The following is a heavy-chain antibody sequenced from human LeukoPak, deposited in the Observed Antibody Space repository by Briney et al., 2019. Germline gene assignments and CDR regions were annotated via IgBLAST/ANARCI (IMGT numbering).Heavy chain of an antibody. J-gene: IGHJ4*02. V-gene: IGHV3-30-3*01. CDR3: AKALMVRGVIVPGY. Sequence: PGGSLRLSCAASGFTFSSYAMHWVRQAPGKGLEWVAVISYDGSNKYYADSVKGRFTISRDNSKNTLYLQMNSLRAEDTAVYYCAKALMVRGVIVPGYWGQGTLVTVSS. CDR1: GFTFSSYA. CDR2: ISYDGSNK. D-gene: IGHD3-10*01.